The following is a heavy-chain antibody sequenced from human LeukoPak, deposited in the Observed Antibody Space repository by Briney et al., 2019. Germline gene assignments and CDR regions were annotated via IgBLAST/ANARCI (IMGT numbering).Heavy chain of an antibody. CDR3: ARDRISVPGVLDY. CDR2: INEDASEK. J-gene: IGHJ4*02. D-gene: IGHD6-19*01. Sequence: GGSLILSCAASGFTFSSYWMSWVRQAPGKGLEWVANINEDASEKFYVDSVKGRFTVSRDNAKNSLYLQMNSLRAEDAAVYLCARDRISVPGVLDYWGQGTLVTVSS. V-gene: IGHV3-7*05. CDR1: GFTFSSYW.